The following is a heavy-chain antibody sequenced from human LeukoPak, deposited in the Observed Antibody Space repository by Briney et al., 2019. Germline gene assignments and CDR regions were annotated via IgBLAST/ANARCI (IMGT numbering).Heavy chain of an antibody. Sequence: PGGSLRLSCAASGFTFSTYWMHWVRQDPGKGLVWVSRISSDASITSYADPVKGRFTISRDNSKNTLYLQMNSLRAEDTAVYYCARGPPTTGDYWGQGTLVTVSS. CDR3: ARGPPTTGDY. D-gene: IGHD4-17*01. V-gene: IGHV3-74*01. CDR1: GFTFSTYW. J-gene: IGHJ4*02. CDR2: ISSDASIT.